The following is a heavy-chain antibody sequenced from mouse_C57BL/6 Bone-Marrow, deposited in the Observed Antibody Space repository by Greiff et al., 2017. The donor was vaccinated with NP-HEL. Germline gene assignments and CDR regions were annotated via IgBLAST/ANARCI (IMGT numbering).Heavy chain of an antibody. CDR2: IDPEDGET. J-gene: IGHJ3*01. Sequence: DVHLVESGAELVKPGASVKLSCTASGFNIKDYYMHWVKQRTEQGLEWIGRIDPEDGETKYAPKFQGKATITADTSSNTAYLQLSSLTSEDTAVYYCARDTTVVEYLAYWGQGTLVTVSA. CDR1: GFNIKDYY. CDR3: ARDTTVVEYLAY. V-gene: IGHV14-2*01. D-gene: IGHD1-1*01.